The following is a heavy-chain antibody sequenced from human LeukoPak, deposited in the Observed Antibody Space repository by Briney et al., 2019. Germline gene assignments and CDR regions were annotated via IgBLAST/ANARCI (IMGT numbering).Heavy chain of an antibody. V-gene: IGHV4-61*01. Sequence: SETLSLTCTVSGGSISSINYYWSWIRQPPGKGLEWIGYIYYSGSTNYNPSLKSRVTISVDTSKNQFSLKLSSVTAADTAVYYCARGTYDYVRGSYRPPTYFDYWGQGTLVTVSS. J-gene: IGHJ4*02. CDR2: IYYSGST. CDR1: GGSISSINYY. D-gene: IGHD3-16*02. CDR3: ARGTYDYVRGSYRPPTYFDY.